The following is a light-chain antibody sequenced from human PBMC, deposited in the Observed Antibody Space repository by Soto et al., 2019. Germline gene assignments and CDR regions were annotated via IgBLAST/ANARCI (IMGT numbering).Light chain of an antibody. Sequence: QSVLTQPASVSGSPGQSITISCTGTSSDIGGYILVSWYQQEPGKAPKVMIYEVTNRPSGVSNRFSGSKSGNTASLTISGLQAEDEADYYCSSYTSSNTLIFGGGTKLTVL. CDR3: SSYTSSNTLI. CDR1: SSDIGGYIL. J-gene: IGLJ2*01. CDR2: EVT. V-gene: IGLV2-14*02.